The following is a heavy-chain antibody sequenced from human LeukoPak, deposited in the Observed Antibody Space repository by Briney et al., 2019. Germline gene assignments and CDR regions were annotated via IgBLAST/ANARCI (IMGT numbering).Heavy chain of an antibody. CDR1: GGSISSYY. V-gene: IGHV4-4*07. CDR2: IYTSGST. J-gene: IGHJ4*02. CDR3: ARGFLGDYYGSGSYYVFDY. D-gene: IGHD3-10*01. Sequence: SETLSLTCYVSGGSISSYYWSWIRQPAGKGLEWIGRIYTSGSTKYNSSLKSRVTMSVDTSKNQFSLKLSSVTAADTAVYYCARGFLGDYYGSGSYYVFDYWGQGTLVTVSS.